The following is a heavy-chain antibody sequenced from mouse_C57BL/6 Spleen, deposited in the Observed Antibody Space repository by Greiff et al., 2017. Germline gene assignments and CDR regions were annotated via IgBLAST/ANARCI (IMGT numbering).Heavy chain of an antibody. D-gene: IGHD1-1*01. CDR1: GYTFTDYE. CDR3: TRSGTYGSSYGFDY. CDR2: IDPETGGT. Sequence: VQLQQSGAELVRPGASVTLSCKASGYTFTDYEMHWVKQTPVHGLEWIGAIDPETGGTAYNQKFKGKAILTADKSSSPAYMELRSLTSEDSAVYYCTRSGTYGSSYGFDYWGQGTTLTVSS. J-gene: IGHJ2*01. V-gene: IGHV1-15*01.